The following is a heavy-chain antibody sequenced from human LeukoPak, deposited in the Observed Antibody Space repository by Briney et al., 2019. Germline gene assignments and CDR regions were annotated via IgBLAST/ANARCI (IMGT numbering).Heavy chain of an antibody. CDR1: GFTFDDYA. D-gene: IGHD6-13*01. V-gene: IGHV3-9*01. CDR3: ATHSSSWGYYGMDV. CDR2: ISWNSGSI. J-gene: IGHJ6*02. Sequence: GGSLRLSCAASGFTFDDYAMHWVRQAPGKGLEWVSGISWNSGSIGCADSVKGRFTISRDNAKNSLYLQMNSLRAEDTALYYCATHSSSWGYYGMDVWGQGTTVTVSS.